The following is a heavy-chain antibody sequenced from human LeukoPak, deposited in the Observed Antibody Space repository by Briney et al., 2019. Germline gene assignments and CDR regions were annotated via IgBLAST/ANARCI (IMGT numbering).Heavy chain of an antibody. J-gene: IGHJ4*02. CDR3: ATRNHCTGGSCYFDY. V-gene: IGHV3-21*01. CDR2: ISSSSSYI. Sequence: PGGSLRLSCEASGFTFRIYSMNWVRQAPGKGLDWVSSISSSSSYIYYADSVKGRFTISRDNSKNTLFLQMNSLRAEDTAVYYCATRNHCTGGSCYFDYWGQGALVSVSS. CDR1: GFTFRIYS. D-gene: IGHD2-15*01.